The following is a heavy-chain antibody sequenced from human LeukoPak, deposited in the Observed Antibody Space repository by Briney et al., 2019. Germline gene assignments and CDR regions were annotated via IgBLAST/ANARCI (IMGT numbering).Heavy chain of an antibody. D-gene: IGHD6-19*01. CDR3: ARERGGTVAVAGTGWFDP. CDR1: GFTFSSYA. V-gene: IGHV3-30-3*01. Sequence: GGSLRLSCAASGFTFSSYAMHWVRQAPGKGLEWVAVISYDGSNKYYADSVKGRFTISRDNSKNTLYLQMSSLRAEDTAVYYCARERGGTVAVAGTGWFDPWGQGTLVTVSS. J-gene: IGHJ5*02. CDR2: ISYDGSNK.